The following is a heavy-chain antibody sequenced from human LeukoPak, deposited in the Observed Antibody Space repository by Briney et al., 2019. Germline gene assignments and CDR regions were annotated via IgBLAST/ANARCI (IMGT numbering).Heavy chain of an antibody. CDR1: GYTFTSND. CDR3: ARDWELALPGFDP. J-gene: IGHJ5*02. V-gene: IGHV1-8*01. D-gene: IGHD1-1*01. Sequence: GASVKVSCKASGYTFTSNDINWVRQATGQGLEWMGWLNPNSGDTGYAQKFQGRVTITRNTSINTAYMELSRLRSDDTAVYYCARDWELALPGFDPWGQGTLVTVSS. CDR2: LNPNSGDT.